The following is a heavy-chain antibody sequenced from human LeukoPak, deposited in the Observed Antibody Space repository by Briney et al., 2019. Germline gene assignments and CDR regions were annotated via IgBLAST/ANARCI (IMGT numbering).Heavy chain of an antibody. V-gene: IGHV3-23*01. J-gene: IGHJ4*02. Sequence: GGSLRLSCAASGFTFNNYAMSWVRQAPGKGLEWVSDISASGGSTDYADSVKGRFTISRDNAENSLYLQMSSLRAEDTAVYYCARVSLGNNYGSGSYDYWGQGTLVTVSS. CDR3: ARVSLGNNYGSGSYDY. CDR2: ISASGGST. CDR1: GFTFNNYA. D-gene: IGHD3-10*01.